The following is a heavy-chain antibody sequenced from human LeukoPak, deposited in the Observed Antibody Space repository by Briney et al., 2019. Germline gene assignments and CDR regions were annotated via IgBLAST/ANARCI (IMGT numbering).Heavy chain of an antibody. V-gene: IGHV1-2*02. D-gene: IGHD6-19*01. J-gene: IGHJ4*02. CDR3: ASIAVAGTMGDVDY. CDR1: GYTFTGYY. Sequence: ASVKVSCKASGYTFTGYYMHWVRQAPGQGLEWMGWINPNSGGTNYAQKFQGRVTMTRDTSISTAYMELSRLRSDDTAVYYCASIAVAGTMGDVDYWGQGTLVTVSS. CDR2: INPNSGGT.